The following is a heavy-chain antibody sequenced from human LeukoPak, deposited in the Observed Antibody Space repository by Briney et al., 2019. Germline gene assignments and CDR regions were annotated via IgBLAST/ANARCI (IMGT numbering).Heavy chain of an antibody. CDR1: GYTLTTYG. D-gene: IGHD6-6*01. CDR2: ISAYNGNT. J-gene: IGHJ5*02. CDR3: ARDLIAVRPGWFDP. V-gene: IGHV1-18*01. Sequence: ASVKVSCKASGYTLTTYGINWVRQAPGQGLEWMGWISAYNGNTNYAQKFQDRVTMTTDTSTSTAYMELRSLRSDDTAVYYCARDLIAVRPGWFDPWGQGTLVTVSS.